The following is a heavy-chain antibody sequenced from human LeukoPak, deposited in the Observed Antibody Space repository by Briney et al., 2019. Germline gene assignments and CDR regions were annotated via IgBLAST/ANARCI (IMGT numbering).Heavy chain of an antibody. V-gene: IGHV3-11*04. CDR1: GLTFSNYY. Sequence: GGSLSLSCAASGLTFSNYYLSWIRQAPWKGLVWVCYISSRTSNNEYADSVKGRFTISRDNSKNSLYLQMDSLRAEDSAIYYCAREGWDLNALDIWGQGTMVTVSP. CDR3: AREGWDLNALDI. D-gene: IGHD1-26*01. CDR2: ISSRTSNN. J-gene: IGHJ3*02.